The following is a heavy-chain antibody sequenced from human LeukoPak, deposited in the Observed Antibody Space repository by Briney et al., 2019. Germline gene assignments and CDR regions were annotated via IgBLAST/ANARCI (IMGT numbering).Heavy chain of an antibody. CDR3: ATDHYSYGYWVWYFDY. Sequence: ASVKVSRKVSGYTLTELSMHWVRQAPGKGLEWMGGFDPEDGETIYAQKFQGRVTMTEDTSTDTAYMELSSLRSEDTAVYYCATDHYSYGYWVWYFDYWGQGTLVTVSS. CDR1: GYTLTELS. J-gene: IGHJ4*02. V-gene: IGHV1-24*01. CDR2: FDPEDGET. D-gene: IGHD5-18*01.